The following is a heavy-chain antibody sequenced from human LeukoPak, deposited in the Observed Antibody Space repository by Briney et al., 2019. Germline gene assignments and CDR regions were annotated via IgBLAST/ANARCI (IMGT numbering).Heavy chain of an antibody. CDR1: GFMFHDYA. J-gene: IGHJ4*02. V-gene: IGHV3-43*02. CDR3: ARESESNGWYDY. Sequence: WGSLRLSCAAPGFMFHDYAIHWVRQAPGKGLEWVSLISGDGGSTFYADSVKGRFTISRDNSKNSLYLQMNSLRSDDTALYYCARESESNGWYDYWGQGTLVTVSS. CDR2: ISGDGGST. D-gene: IGHD6-19*01.